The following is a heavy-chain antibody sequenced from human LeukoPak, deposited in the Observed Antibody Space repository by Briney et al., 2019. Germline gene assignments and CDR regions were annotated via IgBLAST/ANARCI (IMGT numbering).Heavy chain of an antibody. J-gene: IGHJ4*02. CDR3: ARILGTEFDY. CDR2: INPNIVGT. CDR1: GYTFTGYY. Sequence: GASVKVSCKPSGYTFTGYYMHSVRPAPGQGHECMGWINPNIVGTNSAQKFQGKVTMTRDTPITPAYMELTRLRSNDTPVYSFARILGTEFDYWGQGTLVTVSS. V-gene: IGHV1-2*02.